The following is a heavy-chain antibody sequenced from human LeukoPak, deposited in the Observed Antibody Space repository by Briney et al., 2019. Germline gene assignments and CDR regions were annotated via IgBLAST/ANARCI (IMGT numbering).Heavy chain of an antibody. CDR3: ASLASLSSSWFDY. D-gene: IGHD6-13*01. CDR1: GYTFTGHY. CDR2: TNPNSGVT. V-gene: IGHV1-2*02. J-gene: IGHJ4*02. Sequence: ASVKVSCKASGYTFTGHYMHWVRQAPGQGLEWMGWTNPNSGVTNYAQKFQGRVTMTRDTSISTAYMDLIRLRSDDTAVYYCASLASLSSSWFDYWGQGTLVTVSS.